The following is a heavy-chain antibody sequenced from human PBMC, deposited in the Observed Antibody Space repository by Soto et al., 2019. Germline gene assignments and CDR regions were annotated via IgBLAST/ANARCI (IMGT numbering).Heavy chain of an antibody. V-gene: IGHV4-59*01. CDR3: AYGDSRGPFDS. CDR2: IYNSGST. J-gene: IGHJ4*02. CDR1: GGSISSYY. D-gene: IGHD4-17*01. Sequence: PSETLSLTCTVSGGSISSYYWSWIRQPPGKGLEWIGYIYNSGSTNYNPSLKSRVTVSVDTSKNQFSLKLSSVTAADTAVYYCAYGDSRGPFDSWGQGTLVTVSS.